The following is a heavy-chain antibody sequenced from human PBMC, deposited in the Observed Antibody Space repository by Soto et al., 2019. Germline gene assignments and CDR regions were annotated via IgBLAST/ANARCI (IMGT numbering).Heavy chain of an antibody. CDR3: ARNPESRGVIGRYGMDV. V-gene: IGHV4-39*01. Sequence: SETLSLTCTVSGGSISSSSYYWGWIRQPPGKGLEWIGSIYYSGSTYYNPSLRSRVTISVDTSKNQFSLKLSSVTAADTAVYYCARNPESRGVIGRYGMDVWGQGTTVTVSS. D-gene: IGHD3-10*01. CDR1: GGSISSSSYY. CDR2: IYYSGST. J-gene: IGHJ6*02.